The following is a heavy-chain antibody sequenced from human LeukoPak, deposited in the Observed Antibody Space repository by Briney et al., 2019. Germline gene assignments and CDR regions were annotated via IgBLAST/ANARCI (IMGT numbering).Heavy chain of an antibody. J-gene: IGHJ1*01. CDR1: GGSISSGSYY. V-gene: IGHV4-39*01. D-gene: IGHD6-25*01. CDR3: GRGTTPAAAAH. Sequence: SETLSLTCTVSGGSISSGSYYWGWIRQPPGKGLEWIGSIYYSGSTNYNPSLKSRVTISADTSKNQFSLKLSSVTAADTAAYYCGRGTTPAAAAHWGQGILVTVSS. CDR2: IYYSGST.